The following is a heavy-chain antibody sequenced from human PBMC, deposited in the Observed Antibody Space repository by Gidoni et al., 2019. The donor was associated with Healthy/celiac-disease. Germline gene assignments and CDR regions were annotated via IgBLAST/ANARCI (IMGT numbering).Heavy chain of an antibody. D-gene: IGHD3-3*01. CDR2: IKQDGSEK. J-gene: IGHJ4*02. CDR1: GFTFSSYW. Sequence: EVQLVESGGGLVQPGGSLRLSCAASGFTFSSYWMSWVRQAPGKGLEWVANIKQDGSEKDYVDSVKGRFTISRDNAKNSLYLQMNSLRAEDTAVYYCAREGGDDSYDYWGQGTLVTVSS. V-gene: IGHV3-7*01. CDR3: AREGGDDSYDY.